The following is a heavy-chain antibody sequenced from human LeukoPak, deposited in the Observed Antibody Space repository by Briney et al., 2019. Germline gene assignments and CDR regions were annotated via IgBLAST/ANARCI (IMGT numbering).Heavy chain of an antibody. CDR2: IYYSGST. CDR1: GGSISSGSYY. Sequence: SETLSLTCTVSGGSISSGSYYWGWIRQPPGKGLEWIGSIYYSGSTYYNPSLKSRVTISVDTSKNQFSLKLSSVTAADTAVYYCARLGHASVIGYSSGWYKGWFDPWGQGTLVTVSS. J-gene: IGHJ5*02. V-gene: IGHV4-39*01. D-gene: IGHD6-19*01. CDR3: ARLGHASVIGYSSGWYKGWFDP.